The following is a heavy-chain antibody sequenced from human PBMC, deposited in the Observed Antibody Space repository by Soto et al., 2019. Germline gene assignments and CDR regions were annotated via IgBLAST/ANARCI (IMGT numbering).Heavy chain of an antibody. J-gene: IGHJ6*02. V-gene: IGHV4-39*01. D-gene: IGHD6-13*01. CDR2: IYYSGST. CDR3: ARQAAGSIYYYYYYGMDV. CDR1: GGSISSSSYY. Sequence: LSLTCTVSGGSISSSSYYWGWIRQPPGKGLEWIGSIYYSGSTYYNPSLKSRVTISVDTSKNQFSLKLSSVTAADTAVYYCARQAAGSIYYYYYYGMDVWGQGTTVTVSS.